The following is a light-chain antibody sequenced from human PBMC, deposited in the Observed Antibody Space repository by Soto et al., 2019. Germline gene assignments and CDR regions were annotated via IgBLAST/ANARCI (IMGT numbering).Light chain of an antibody. CDR2: SAS. V-gene: IGKV3-20*01. J-gene: IGKJ1*01. CDR3: QQYAGSPRT. CDR1: QNLGTLY. Sequence: EIVFTQSPATLSLSPGERGTLSCRASQNLGTLYLAWFQQKSGQAPRLLIYSASRRATGIPDRFTGSGSGTDSTLTINRVEPEDFAVYFCQQYAGSPRTFGQGTKVDIK.